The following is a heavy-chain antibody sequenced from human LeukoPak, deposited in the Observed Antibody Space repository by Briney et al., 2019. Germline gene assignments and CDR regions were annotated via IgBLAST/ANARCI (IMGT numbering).Heavy chain of an antibody. Sequence: ASVKVSCKASGFTNSNSSVQWVRQARGQQPEWIGWIVVGTGKTNYAQRLQERVTISRDMSTGTVDMELSSLRSEDTAVYYCAATSIRMVQRIIYYGKDVWGQGTTVTVSS. CDR2: IVVGTGKT. CDR1: GFTNSNSS. D-gene: IGHD3-10*01. CDR3: AATSIRMVQRIIYYGKDV. J-gene: IGHJ6*02. V-gene: IGHV1-58*01.